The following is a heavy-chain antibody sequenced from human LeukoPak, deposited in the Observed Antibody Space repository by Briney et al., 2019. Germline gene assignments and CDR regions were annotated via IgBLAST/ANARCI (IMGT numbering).Heavy chain of an antibody. J-gene: IGHJ5*02. CDR1: GYTFTNHY. D-gene: IGHD6-19*01. Sequence: EASVKVSCKASGYTFTNHYMHWVRQAPGQGLEWMGIINPSGGSTSYAQKFQGRVTMTRDTSTSTVFMELSSLRSEDTAMYYCARDPRGVIGSAWGNCFDPWGQGTLVTVSS. CDR2: INPSGGST. V-gene: IGHV1-46*01. CDR3: ARDPRGVIGSAWGNCFDP.